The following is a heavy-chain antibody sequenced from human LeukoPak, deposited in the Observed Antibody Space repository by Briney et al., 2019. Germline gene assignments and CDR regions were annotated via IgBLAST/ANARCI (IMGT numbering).Heavy chain of an antibody. CDR3: ASDKYSSSFSHFQH. D-gene: IGHD6-6*01. V-gene: IGHV3-30-3*01. Sequence: PGGSLRLSCAASGFTFSSYAMHWVRQAPGKGLEWVAVISYDGSNKYYADSVKGRFTISRDNSKNTLYLQMNSLRAEDTAVYDCASDKYSSSFSHFQHWGQGTLVTVSS. J-gene: IGHJ1*01. CDR2: ISYDGSNK. CDR1: GFTFSSYA.